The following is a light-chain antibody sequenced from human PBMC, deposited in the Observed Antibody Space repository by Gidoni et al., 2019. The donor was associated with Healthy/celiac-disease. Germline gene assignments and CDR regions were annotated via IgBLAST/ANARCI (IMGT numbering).Light chain of an antibody. V-gene: IGLV2-23*02. CDR3: CSYAGSSTFVV. CDR1: SSDVGSYNL. J-gene: IGLJ2*01. CDR2: EVS. Sequence: QAALTQPDSVSGSPGQSITISCTGTSSDVGSYNLVSWYQQHPGKAPKLMIYEVSKRPSGFSNRFSGSKSGNTASLTISGLQAEDEADYYCCSYAGSSTFVVFGGGTKLTVL.